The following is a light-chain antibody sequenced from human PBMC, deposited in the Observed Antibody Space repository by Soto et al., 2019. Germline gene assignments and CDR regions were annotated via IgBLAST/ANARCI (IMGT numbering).Light chain of an antibody. Sequence: EVVLTQSPATLSLSPGERATLSCRASQSVSNSLVWYQQRPGQAPRLLIYEASKRATGIPASFSGSGSGTDFTLTISSLESEDFAVYYCQQRSTWPWTFGQGTNLEI. V-gene: IGKV3-11*01. CDR3: QQRSTWPWT. J-gene: IGKJ2*02. CDR1: QSVSNS. CDR2: EAS.